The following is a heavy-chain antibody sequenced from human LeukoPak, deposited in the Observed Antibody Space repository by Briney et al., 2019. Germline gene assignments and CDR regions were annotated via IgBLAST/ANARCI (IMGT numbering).Heavy chain of an antibody. CDR3: ARAGRREGNVDY. CDR2: IYYSGST. Sequence: SETLSLTCAVSGGSISSGGYSWSWIRQPPGKGLEWIGYIYYSGSTNYNPSLKSRVTISVDTSKNQFSLKLSSVTAADTAVYYCARAGRREGNVDYWGQGTLVTVSS. CDR1: GGSISSGGYS. J-gene: IGHJ4*02. V-gene: IGHV4-61*08. D-gene: IGHD4-23*01.